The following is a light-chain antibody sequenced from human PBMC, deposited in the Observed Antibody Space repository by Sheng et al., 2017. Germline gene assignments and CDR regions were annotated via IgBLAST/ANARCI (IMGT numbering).Light chain of an antibody. V-gene: IGLV1-51*01. J-gene: IGLJ3*02. CDR2: DNN. CDR1: SSNVGINF. CDR3: GTWDVSAHWV. Sequence: QSVLTQPPSVSAAPGQKVTISCSGSSSNVGINFVSWYQHLPGTAPKFLIYDNNMRPSGVPDRFSGSKSGASATLGITGLQTGDEADYYCGTWDVSAHWVFGGGTKLTVL.